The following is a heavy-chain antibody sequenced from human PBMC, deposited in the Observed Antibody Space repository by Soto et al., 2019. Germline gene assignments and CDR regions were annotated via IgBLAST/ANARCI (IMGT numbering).Heavy chain of an antibody. J-gene: IGHJ4*02. CDR3: ARESEDLTSNFDY. CDR2: ISYDGSNK. CDR1: GFTFSSYG. Sequence: GGSLRLSCAASGFTFSSYGMHWVRQAPGKGLEWVAVISYDGSNKYYADSVKGRFTISRDNSKNSVYLEMNSLSAEDTAVYYCARESEDLTSNFDYWGQGTLVTVSS. V-gene: IGHV3-30*03.